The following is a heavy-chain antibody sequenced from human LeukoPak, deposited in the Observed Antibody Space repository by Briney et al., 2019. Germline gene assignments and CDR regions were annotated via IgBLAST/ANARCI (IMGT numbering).Heavy chain of an antibody. J-gene: IGHJ5*02. CDR1: GGSFSGYY. CDR3: ARHIRLGGWFGP. V-gene: IGHV4-34*01. Sequence: SETLSLTCAVYGGSFSGYYWTWIRQPPGKGLEWIGEINHSGSTNYNPSLKSRVSISVDTSKNQFSLKLTSATAADTAIYYCARHIRLGGWFGPWGQGTLVTVSS. CDR2: INHSGST. D-gene: IGHD3-16*01.